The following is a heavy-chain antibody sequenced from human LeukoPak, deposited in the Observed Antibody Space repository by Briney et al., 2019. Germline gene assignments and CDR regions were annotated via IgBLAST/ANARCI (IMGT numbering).Heavy chain of an antibody. Sequence: ASAKVSCKASGYTFTSYDINWVRQATGQGLEWMGWMNPNSGNTGYAQKFQGRVTITRNTSISTAYMELSSLRSEDTAVYYCASLIAVVGRGAFDIWGQGTMVTVSS. J-gene: IGHJ3*02. CDR2: MNPNSGNT. CDR1: GYTFTSYD. V-gene: IGHV1-8*03. CDR3: ASLIAVVGRGAFDI. D-gene: IGHD6-19*01.